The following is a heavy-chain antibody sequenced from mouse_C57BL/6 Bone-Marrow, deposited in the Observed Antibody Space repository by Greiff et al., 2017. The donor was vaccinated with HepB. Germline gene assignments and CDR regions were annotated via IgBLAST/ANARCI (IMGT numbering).Heavy chain of an antibody. CDR2: IDPSDSYT. CDR1: GYTFTSYW. Sequence: VQLQQPGAELVKPGASVKLSCKASGYTFTSYWMQWVKQRPGQGLEWIGEIDPSDSYTNYNQKFKGKATLTVDTSSSPAYMQLSSLTSEDSAVYYCARFYGSRGWYFDVWGTGTTVTVSS. V-gene: IGHV1-50*01. D-gene: IGHD1-1*01. CDR3: ARFYGSRGWYFDV. J-gene: IGHJ1*03.